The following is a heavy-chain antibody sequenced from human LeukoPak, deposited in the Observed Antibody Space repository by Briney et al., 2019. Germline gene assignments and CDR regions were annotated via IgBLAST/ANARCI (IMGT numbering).Heavy chain of an antibody. CDR2: IGTAGDI. CDR3: AELGITMIGGV. D-gene: IGHD3-10*02. J-gene: IGHJ6*04. Sequence: GSLRLSCAASGFTFSNYDMHWVRQPTGKGLEWVSGIGTAGDIYYPGSVKGRFTISRENAKNSFYLQMNSLRAGDTAVYYCAELGITMIGGVWGKGTTVTISS. CDR1: GFTFSNYD. V-gene: IGHV3-13*01.